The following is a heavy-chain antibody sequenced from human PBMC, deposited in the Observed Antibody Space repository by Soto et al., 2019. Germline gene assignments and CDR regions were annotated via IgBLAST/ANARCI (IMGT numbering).Heavy chain of an antibody. CDR1: GFTFSSYS. CDR3: ARGEVDYYDSSGYYFDY. D-gene: IGHD3-22*01. J-gene: IGHJ4*02. CDR2: ISSSTSSI. Sequence: EVQLVESGGGLVQPGGSLRLSCAASGFTFSSYSINWVRQAPGKGLEWVSYISSSTSSIYYADSAKGRFTISRDNAKNSLYLQMNSLRDEDTAVYYCARGEVDYYDSSGYYFDYWGQGTLVTVSS. V-gene: IGHV3-48*02.